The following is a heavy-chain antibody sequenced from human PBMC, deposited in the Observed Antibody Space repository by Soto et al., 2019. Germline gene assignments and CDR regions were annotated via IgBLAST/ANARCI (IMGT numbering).Heavy chain of an antibody. CDR2: IIPIFGTA. J-gene: IGHJ5*02. CDR1: GGTFSSYA. CDR3: LRYCCSTSCYRFDP. D-gene: IGHD2-2*01. V-gene: IGHV1-69*13. Sequence: AASVKVSCKASGGTFSSYAISWVRQAPGQGLEWMGGIIPIFGTANYAQKFQGRVTITADESTSTAYMELSSLRSEDTAVYYCLRYCCSTSCYRFDPWGQGTLVTVSS.